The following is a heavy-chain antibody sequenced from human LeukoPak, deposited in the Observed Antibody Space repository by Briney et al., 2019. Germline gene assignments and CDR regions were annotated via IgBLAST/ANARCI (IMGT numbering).Heavy chain of an antibody. V-gene: IGHV3-74*03. CDR2: MNGDGSST. Sequence: PGGSLRLSCAASGFTFSSNWMHWVRQAPGKGLVWVSRMNGDGSSTKYADSVEGRFTISRDNGKNTLYPQMNSLRVEDTAVCYCAKSPGGYFDLWGRGTLVTVSS. CDR3: AKSPGGYFDL. D-gene: IGHD3-10*01. CDR1: GFTFSSNW. J-gene: IGHJ2*01.